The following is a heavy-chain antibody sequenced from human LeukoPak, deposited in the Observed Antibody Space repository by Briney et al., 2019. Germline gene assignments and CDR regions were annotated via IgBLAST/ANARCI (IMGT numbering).Heavy chain of an antibody. Sequence: ASVKVSCKAAGDTISAYSLNWVRQAPGQGLEWMGWINPNSGGTNYAQKFQGRVTMTRDTSISTAYMELSRLRSDDTAVYYCARDYDILTGYYYWGQGTLVTVSS. D-gene: IGHD3-9*01. CDR3: ARDYDILTGYYY. CDR1: GDTISAYS. CDR2: INPNSGGT. V-gene: IGHV1-2*02. J-gene: IGHJ4*02.